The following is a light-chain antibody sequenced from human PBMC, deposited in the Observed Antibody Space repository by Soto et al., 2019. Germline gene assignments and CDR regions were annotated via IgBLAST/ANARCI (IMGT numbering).Light chain of an antibody. CDR1: QSVSSNY. CDR2: GAS. CDR3: QQYGSSPLFA. Sequence: EIVLTQSPGTLSLSPGERATLSCRASQSVSSNYLAWYQQKPGQAPRLLIYGASSRATGIPDRFSCSGSGTDFTLTISSLEPEDFAVYYCQQYGSSPLFAFGPGTEVDLK. V-gene: IGKV3-20*01. J-gene: IGKJ3*01.